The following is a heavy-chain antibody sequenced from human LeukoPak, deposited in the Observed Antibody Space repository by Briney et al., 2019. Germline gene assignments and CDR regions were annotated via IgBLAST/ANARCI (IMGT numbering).Heavy chain of an antibody. Sequence: GASLRLSCAASGFTFSSYAMIWVRQAPGKGLEWVSTISGSGGSTYYADSVKGRFTISRDNSKNTLYLQMNSLRAEDMAVYYCAKGVVPAALLSADYWGQGTLVTVSS. CDR2: ISGSGGST. CDR3: AKGVVPAALLSADY. J-gene: IGHJ4*02. D-gene: IGHD2-2*01. CDR1: GFTFSSYA. V-gene: IGHV3-23*01.